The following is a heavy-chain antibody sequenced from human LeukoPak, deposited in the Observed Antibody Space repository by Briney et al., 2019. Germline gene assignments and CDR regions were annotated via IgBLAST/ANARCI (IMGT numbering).Heavy chain of an antibody. Sequence: TSETLSLTCNVSGDSISSRSYYWGWIRQPPGKGLEWIGSIYFSGSAHYNPSLKSRVTLSVDRSKNHFSLEVKSVTAADTAVYFCARLGDLLTGYYFESWGQGTLVIVSS. J-gene: IGHJ4*02. V-gene: IGHV4-39*02. D-gene: IGHD3-9*01. CDR2: IYFSGSA. CDR3: ARLGDLLTGYYFES. CDR1: GDSISSRSYY.